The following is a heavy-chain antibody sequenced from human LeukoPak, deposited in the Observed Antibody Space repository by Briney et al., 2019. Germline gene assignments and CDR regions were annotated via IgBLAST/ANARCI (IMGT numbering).Heavy chain of an antibody. J-gene: IGHJ4*02. Sequence: PGGSLRLSCAASGFTFSSYAMSWVRQAPGKGLEWVSAISGSGGSTYYADSVKGRFTISRDNSKNTLYLQVNSLRAEDTAVYYCARASGSYEKYYFDYWGQGTLVTVSS. CDR2: ISGSGGST. D-gene: IGHD1-26*01. V-gene: IGHV3-23*01. CDR1: GFTFSSYA. CDR3: ARASGSYEKYYFDY.